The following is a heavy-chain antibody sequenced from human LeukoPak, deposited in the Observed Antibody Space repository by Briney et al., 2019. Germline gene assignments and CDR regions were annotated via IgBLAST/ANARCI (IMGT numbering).Heavy chain of an antibody. CDR2: IYPGDSDN. D-gene: IGHD3-9*01. CDR3: ARPGGYYYILTGGSLDY. CDR1: GYSFTSYW. V-gene: IGHV5-51*01. J-gene: IGHJ4*02. Sequence: GGSLNISWQGPGYSFTSYWIGWVPQIPGKGLEWMGIIYPGDSDNRYSPPFQGQVTISADKSISTAYLQWSSLKPSDTAMYYCARPGGYYYILTGGSLDYWGQGTLVTVSS.